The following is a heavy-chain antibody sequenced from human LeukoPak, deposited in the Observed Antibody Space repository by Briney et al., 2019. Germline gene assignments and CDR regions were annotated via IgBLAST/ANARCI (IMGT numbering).Heavy chain of an antibody. V-gene: IGHV3-30-3*01. J-gene: IGHJ4*02. CDR1: GFTFSSYT. D-gene: IGHD1-14*01. Sequence: GGSLRLSCAASGFTFSSYTMHWVRQAPGKGLEWVAVTSHEGNIKYYADSMKGRFTISRDNSKNTLYLQMNSLRGEDTDVYSCARDPVPATARHFDYGGQGTLVTVSS. CDR2: TSHEGNIK. CDR3: ARDPVPATARHFDY.